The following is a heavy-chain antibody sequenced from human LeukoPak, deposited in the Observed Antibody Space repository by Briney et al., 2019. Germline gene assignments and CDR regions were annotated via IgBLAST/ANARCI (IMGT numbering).Heavy chain of an antibody. CDR1: GFTFEDYG. CDR2: INWNCGST. J-gene: IGHJ4*02. CDR3: ARAVFSGSYYTHFDY. D-gene: IGHD1-26*01. Sequence: GGSLRLSXAASGFTFEDYGMSWVRQAPGKGLEWVSGINWNCGSTGYADSVKGRFTISRDNAKNSLYLQMNSLRAEDTALYYCARAVFSGSYYTHFDYWGQGTLVTVSS. V-gene: IGHV3-20*04.